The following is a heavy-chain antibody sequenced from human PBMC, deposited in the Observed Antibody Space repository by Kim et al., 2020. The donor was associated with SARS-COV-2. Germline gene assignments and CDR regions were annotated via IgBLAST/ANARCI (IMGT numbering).Heavy chain of an antibody. CDR1: GYTFTNYW. D-gene: IGHD6-19*01. V-gene: IGHV5-10-1*01. CDR2: IALEQSYT. J-gene: IGHJ4*02. CDR3: ARHALGSSGWHYLDS. Sequence: GESLKISCKGSGYTFTNYWISWVRQMPGKGLEWMGNIALEQSYTTYSPSFQGHVTISVDKSISTAYLQWTSLEASDTGIYYCARHALGSSGWHYLDSWGQRAMVTVSS.